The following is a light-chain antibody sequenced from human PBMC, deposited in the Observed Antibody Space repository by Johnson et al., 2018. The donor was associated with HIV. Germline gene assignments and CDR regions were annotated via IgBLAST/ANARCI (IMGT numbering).Light chain of an antibody. V-gene: IGLV1-51*02. CDR2: ENN. Sequence: QSVLTQPPAVSAAPGQKVTISCSGSYSNIGNNYVSWNQQPPGTAPYLLSYENNKRPARTPDRVAGSKSGTSATLGITGLQPADEADYYCGTCDNSLNVYVFGTATKVTVL. CDR3: GTCDNSLNVYV. J-gene: IGLJ1*01. CDR1: YSNIGNNY.